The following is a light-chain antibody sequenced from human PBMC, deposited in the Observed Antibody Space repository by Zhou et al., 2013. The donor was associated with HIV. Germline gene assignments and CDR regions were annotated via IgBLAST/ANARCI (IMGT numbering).Light chain of an antibody. J-gene: IGKJ2*01. CDR3: QQLHSYPYT. Sequence: DIQMTQSPSTLSASVGDRVTITCRASQSISKHLNWYEQKPGKAPKLLIYAASSLQSGVPSRFSGSGSGTDFTLTISSLQPEDFATYYCQQLHSYPYTFGQGTKLEIK. CDR2: AAS. V-gene: IGKV1-39*01. CDR1: QSISKH.